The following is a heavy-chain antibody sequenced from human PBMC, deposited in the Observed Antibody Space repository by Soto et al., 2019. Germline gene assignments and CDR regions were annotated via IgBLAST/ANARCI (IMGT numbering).Heavy chain of an antibody. J-gene: IGHJ4*02. Sequence: GGSLRLSCAASGFTFSTYAMSWVRQAPGKGLEWVSGISKSGSADYADSVRGRFTMSRDNSKNTLYLQMNSLRADDTAVYFCARDLNKEYGHGSTFWAYWGQGTLVTVSS. CDR3: ARDLNKEYGHGSTFWAY. V-gene: IGHV3-23*01. CDR2: ISKSGSA. D-gene: IGHD2-15*01. CDR1: GFTFSTYA.